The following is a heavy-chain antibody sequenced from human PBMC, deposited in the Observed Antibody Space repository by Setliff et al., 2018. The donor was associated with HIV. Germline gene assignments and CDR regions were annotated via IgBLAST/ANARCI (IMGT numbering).Heavy chain of an antibody. CDR2: IYASGTT. V-gene: IGHV4-4*09. Sequence: SETLSLTCTVSGGSVIIYHLSWLRQSPGKGLECIGYIYASGTTQYNPSLKSRVTMSVGTSKNQFSLKLSSVTAADTAVYYCARCYYNFWSGYPLDYMDVWGKGTTVTVSS. J-gene: IGHJ6*03. D-gene: IGHD3-3*01. CDR1: GGSVIIYH. CDR3: ARCYYNFWSGYPLDYMDV.